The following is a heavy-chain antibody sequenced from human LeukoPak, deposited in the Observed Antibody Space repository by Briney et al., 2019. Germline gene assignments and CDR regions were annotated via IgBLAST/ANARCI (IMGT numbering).Heavy chain of an antibody. D-gene: IGHD3-9*01. J-gene: IGHJ5*02. CDR3: ARGRYSRSTFDP. CDR1: AGSSSSSSYY. Sequence: SETLSLTCTVTAGSSSSSSYYRGWIRQPPGKRLEWIGSIYYSGSTYYNPSLKSRVTISVDTSKNQFSLKLSSVTAADTAVYYCARGRYSRSTFDPWGQGTLVTVSS. CDR2: IYYSGST. V-gene: IGHV4-39*07.